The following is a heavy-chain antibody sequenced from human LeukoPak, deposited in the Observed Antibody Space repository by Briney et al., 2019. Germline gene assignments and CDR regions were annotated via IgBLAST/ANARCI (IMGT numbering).Heavy chain of an antibody. CDR1: GYTFTGYY. Sequence: ASVKVSCKASGYTFTGYYMHWVRQAPGQGLEWMGWINPNSGGTNYAQKFQGRVTMTRDTSISTAYMELSRLRSDDTAVYYCARQVVVVIAPSNLNNWFDPWGRGTLVTVSS. J-gene: IGHJ5*02. V-gene: IGHV1-2*02. D-gene: IGHD2-21*01. CDR3: ARQVVVVIAPSNLNNWFDP. CDR2: INPNSGGT.